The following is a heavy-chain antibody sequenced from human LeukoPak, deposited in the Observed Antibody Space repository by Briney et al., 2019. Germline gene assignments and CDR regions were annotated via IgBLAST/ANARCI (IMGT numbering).Heavy chain of an antibody. CDR3: ASGVRAVAGTDSVGKATNYYYYYMDV. CDR2: IIPIFGTA. J-gene: IGHJ6*03. D-gene: IGHD6-19*01. CDR1: GGTFSSYA. Sequence: GASVKVSCKASGGTFSSYAISWVRQAPGQGLEWMGGIIPIFGTANYAQKFQGRVTITADKSTSTAYMELSSLRSEDTAVYYCASGVRAVAGTDSVGKATNYYYYYMDVWGKGTTVTVSS. V-gene: IGHV1-69*06.